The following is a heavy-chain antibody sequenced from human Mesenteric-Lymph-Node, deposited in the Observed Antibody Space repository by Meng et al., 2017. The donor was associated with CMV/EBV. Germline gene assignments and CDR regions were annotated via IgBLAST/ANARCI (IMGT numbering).Heavy chain of an antibody. J-gene: IGHJ4*02. V-gene: IGHV3-74*03. CDR1: GFTFSNYW. CDR3: ARDVSPEYYFDY. Sequence: GESLKISCAASGFTFSNYWMHWVRQAPGKGLVWVSRINSDGTSTKYADFVKGRFTISRDNANNTLYLQMDSLRAEDTAVYYCARDVSPEYYFDYWGQGALVTVSS. CDR2: INSDGTST.